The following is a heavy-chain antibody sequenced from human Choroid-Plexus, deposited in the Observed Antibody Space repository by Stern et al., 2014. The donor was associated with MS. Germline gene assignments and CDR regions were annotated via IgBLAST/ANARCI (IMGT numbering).Heavy chain of an antibody. CDR1: GFNFNYYA. CDR3: AKDRWGDGYPIFDY. J-gene: IGHJ4*02. V-gene: IGHV3-30*18. Sequence: VQLVESGGGVVQPGRSLRLSCAASGFNFNYYAMHWVRQAPGKGLEWVASTSHVGGNQNYADSVKGRFTISRDNSKNTLYLQMNSLRAADTAVYYCAKDRWGDGYPIFDYWGQGTVVTVSS. D-gene: IGHD5-24*01. CDR2: TSHVGGNQ.